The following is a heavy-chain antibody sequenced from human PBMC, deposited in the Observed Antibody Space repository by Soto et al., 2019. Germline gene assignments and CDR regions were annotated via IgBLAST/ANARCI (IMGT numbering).Heavy chain of an antibody. CDR2: IIPIFGTA. Sequence: SVKVSCKASGGTFNNYAISWVRQAPGQGLEWMGGIIPIFGTANYAQRFQGRVAITADESTSTAYMELRGLRSEDTAVYYCARVRWLSEYDILTGYYIFDQWGRGTLVTVSS. V-gene: IGHV1-69*13. CDR3: ARVRWLSEYDILTGYYIFDQ. CDR1: GGTFNNYA. D-gene: IGHD3-9*01. J-gene: IGHJ4*02.